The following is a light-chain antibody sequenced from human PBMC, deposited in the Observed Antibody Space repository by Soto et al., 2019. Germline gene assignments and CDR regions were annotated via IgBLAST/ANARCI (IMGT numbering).Light chain of an antibody. CDR1: QSLLHSDGNNS. CDR2: LAS. Sequence: DIVMTQSPLSLPVTPGEPASISCRSSQSLLHSDGNNSLDWYLQKPGQSPQLLIHLASTRASGVPDRFSGSGSGTSFTLTISRVEAEDVGVYFCMQALQTPLTFGGGTKVEL. V-gene: IGKV2-28*01. CDR3: MQALQTPLT. J-gene: IGKJ4*01.